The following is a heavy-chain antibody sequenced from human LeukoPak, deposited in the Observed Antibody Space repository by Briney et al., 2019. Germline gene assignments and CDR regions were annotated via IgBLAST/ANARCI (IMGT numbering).Heavy chain of an antibody. Sequence: GGSLRLSCAASGFTFSSYVMHWVRQAPGQGLEWVAIISYDGSNEYYADSVKGRFTISRDNAKNSLYLQMNSLRAEDTAVYYCAREPRVVVTAKFDYWGQGTLVTVSS. D-gene: IGHD2-21*02. J-gene: IGHJ4*02. V-gene: IGHV3-30*04. CDR1: GFTFSSYV. CDR2: ISYDGSNE. CDR3: AREPRVVVTAKFDY.